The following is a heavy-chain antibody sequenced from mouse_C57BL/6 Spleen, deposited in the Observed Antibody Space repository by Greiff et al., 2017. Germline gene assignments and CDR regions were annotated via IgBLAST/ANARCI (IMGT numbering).Heavy chain of an antibody. Sequence: DVMLVESGGGLVKPGGSLKLSCAASGFTFSSYAMSWVRQTPEKRLEWVATISDGGSYTYYPDNVKGRFTISRDNAKNNLYLQMSHLKSEDTAMYYCARDDDDGSLYYFDYWGQGTTLTVSS. J-gene: IGHJ2*01. V-gene: IGHV5-4*01. D-gene: IGHD2-3*01. CDR1: GFTFSSYA. CDR2: ISDGGSYT. CDR3: ARDDDDGSLYYFDY.